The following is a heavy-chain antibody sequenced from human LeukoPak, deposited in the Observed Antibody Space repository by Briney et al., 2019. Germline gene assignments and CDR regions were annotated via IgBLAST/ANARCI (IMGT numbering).Heavy chain of an antibody. CDR1: GFTFDDYA. CDR2: ISWNSGSI. V-gene: IGHV3-9*01. CDR3: AKDSRSWYSRAYDY. J-gene: IGHJ4*02. Sequence: PGRSLRLSCAASGFTFDDYAMHWDRQAPGKGLEWVSGISWNSGSIGYADSVKGRFTISRDNAKNSLYLQMNSLRAEDTALYYCAKDSRSWYSRAYDYWGQGTLVTVSS. D-gene: IGHD6-13*01.